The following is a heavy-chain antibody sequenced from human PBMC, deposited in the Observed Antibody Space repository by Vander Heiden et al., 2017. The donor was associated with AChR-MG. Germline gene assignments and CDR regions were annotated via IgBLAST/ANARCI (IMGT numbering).Heavy chain of an antibody. J-gene: IGHJ4*02. CDR1: GYTFTSYY. Sequence: HVQLVQSGAEVKKPGAPVKVSCKASGYTFTSYYMHWVRQAPGQGLEWMGIINPSGGSTSYAQKFQGRVTMTRDTSTSTVYMELSSLRSEDTAVYYCARGYYDFWSARDYFDYWGQGTLVTVSS. D-gene: IGHD3-3*01. V-gene: IGHV1-46*03. CDR2: INPSGGST. CDR3: ARGYYDFWSARDYFDY.